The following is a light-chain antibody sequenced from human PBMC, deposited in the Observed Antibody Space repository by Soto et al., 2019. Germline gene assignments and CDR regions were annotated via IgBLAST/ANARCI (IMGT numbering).Light chain of an antibody. CDR2: AAS. J-gene: IGKJ5*01. V-gene: IGKV3-20*01. CDR3: QQYGNSAPNT. CDR1: QSVTSNY. Sequence: EMVLTQSPGTLSLSPGERATLSCRASQSVTSNYLAWYQQKPGQAPRLLVYAASSRATGIPDRFSGSGSGTDFTLTISGLEPEDFAMYYCQQYGNSAPNTFGQGTRLEIE.